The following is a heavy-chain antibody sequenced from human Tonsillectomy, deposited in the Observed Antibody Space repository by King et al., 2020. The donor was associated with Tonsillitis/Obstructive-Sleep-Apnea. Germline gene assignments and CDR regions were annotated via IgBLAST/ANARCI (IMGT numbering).Heavy chain of an antibody. J-gene: IGHJ6*02. Sequence: VQLVESGGGLVKPGGSLRLSCAASGFTFSAYSMNWVRQAPGKGLEWVSSISSSSSYIYYAESVKGRFTISRDNAKNSLYLKMNSLRAEDTAVYYCARAPGPMDVWGQGTTVTVSS. CDR2: ISSSSSYI. V-gene: IGHV3-21*01. CDR1: GFTFSAYS. CDR3: ARAPGPMDV.